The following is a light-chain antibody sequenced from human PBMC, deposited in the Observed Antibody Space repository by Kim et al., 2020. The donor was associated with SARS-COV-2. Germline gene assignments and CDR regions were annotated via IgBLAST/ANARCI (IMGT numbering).Light chain of an antibody. V-gene: IGLV2-8*01. CDR3: SSYTASSNFV. J-gene: IGLJ1*01. CDR2: EGS. Sequence: GQSVTIACTGTSSDVGGYNYVSWYQQHPVKAPKLMIYEGSKRPSGVSDRFSGSKSGNTASLTVSGLQAEDEADYYCSSYTASSNFVFGTGTKVTVL. CDR1: SSDVGGYNY.